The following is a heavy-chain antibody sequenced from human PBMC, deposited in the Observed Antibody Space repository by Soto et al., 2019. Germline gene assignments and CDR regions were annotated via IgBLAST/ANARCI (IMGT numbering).Heavy chain of an antibody. CDR3: ASPRTGIQLWSYY. CDR1: GFTFSSYS. Sequence: VQLVESGGGLVKPGGSLRLSCAASGFTFSSYSMNWVRQAPGKGLEWVSSISSSSSYIYYADSVKGRFTISRDNAKNSLYLQMNSLRAEDTAVYYCASPRTGIQLWSYYWGQGTLVTVSS. V-gene: IGHV3-21*01. J-gene: IGHJ4*02. CDR2: ISSSSSYI. D-gene: IGHD5-18*01.